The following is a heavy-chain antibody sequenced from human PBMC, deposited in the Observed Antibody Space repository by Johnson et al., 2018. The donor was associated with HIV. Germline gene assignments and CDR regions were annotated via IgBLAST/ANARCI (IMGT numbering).Heavy chain of an antibody. Sequence: LSCAASGFTFSRYDMHWVRQAPGKGLEWVSGISGSGGSTYYADSVKGRFTISRDNSKNTLYLQMNSLSAEDTAVYYCAKPLVGATRDDAFDVWGQGTMVTVSS. J-gene: IGHJ3*01. CDR1: GFTFSRYD. CDR2: ISGSGGST. V-gene: IGHV3-23*01. D-gene: IGHD1-26*01. CDR3: AKPLVGATRDDAFDV.